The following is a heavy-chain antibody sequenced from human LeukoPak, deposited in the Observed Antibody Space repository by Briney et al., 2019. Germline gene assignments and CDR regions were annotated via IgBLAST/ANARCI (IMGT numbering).Heavy chain of an antibody. CDR3: ARGLSTYARGSDY. V-gene: IGHV1-2*02. CDR2: INPNSGGT. J-gene: IGHJ4*02. D-gene: IGHD3-16*01. CDR1: GYTFTGYY. Sequence: ASVKVSCKASGYTFTGYYMHWVRQAPGQGLEWMGWINPNSGGTNYAQKFQGRVTMTRDTSISTAYMELSRLRSDDTAVYYCARGLSTYARGSDYWGQGTLVTVSS.